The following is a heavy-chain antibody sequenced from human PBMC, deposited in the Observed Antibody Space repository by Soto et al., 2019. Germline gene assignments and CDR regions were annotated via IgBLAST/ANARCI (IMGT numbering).Heavy chain of an antibody. CDR2: INPSGGSI. Sequence: QVQLVQSGAEVKKPGASVKVSCKASGYTFTSYYMHWVRQAPGQGLEWMGIINPSGGSISYAQKFQCRVTMTRDTSTSTVYMELSSLRSEDTAVYYCARPRGYSYGSKEYYFDYWGQGTLVTVSS. J-gene: IGHJ4*02. CDR3: ARPRGYSYGSKEYYFDY. D-gene: IGHD5-18*01. CDR1: GYTFTSYY. V-gene: IGHV1-46*01.